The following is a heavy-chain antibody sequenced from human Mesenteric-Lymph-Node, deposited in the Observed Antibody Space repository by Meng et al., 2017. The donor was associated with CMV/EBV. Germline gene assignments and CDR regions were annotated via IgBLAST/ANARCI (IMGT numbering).Heavy chain of an antibody. V-gene: IGHV3-30*02. Sequence: GGSLRLSCAASGFTFSSYGMHWVRQAPGKGLEWVAFIRYDGSNKYYADSVKGRFTISRDNSGYSLFLQMNSLQIGDTAFYYCAKLAKPGYTSSFYFDYWGQGTLVTVSS. D-gene: IGHD6-13*01. J-gene: IGHJ4*02. CDR2: IRYDGSNK. CDR3: AKLAKPGYTSSFYFDY. CDR1: GFTFSSYG.